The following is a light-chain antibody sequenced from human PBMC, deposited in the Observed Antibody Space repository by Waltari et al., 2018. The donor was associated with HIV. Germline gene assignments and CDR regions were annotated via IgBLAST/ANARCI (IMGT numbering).Light chain of an antibody. CDR2: GAS. CDR3: QQSFTTPRT. V-gene: IGKV1-39*01. Sequence: DIQMTQSPSSLSASIGDRVTITCRPSQSISNFLNWYQHKPGQAPNLLIYGASTLQSGVPSRFSGSGFGTDFTLTISSLQPEDSATYYCQQSFTTPRTFGQGTKVEIK. CDR1: QSISNF. J-gene: IGKJ1*01.